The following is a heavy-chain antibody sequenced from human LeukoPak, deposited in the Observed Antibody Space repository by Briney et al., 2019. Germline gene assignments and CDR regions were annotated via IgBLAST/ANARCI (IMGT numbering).Heavy chain of an antibody. Sequence: ASVKVSCKASGYTFTSYGISWVRQAPGQGLEWMGWISAYNGNTNYAQKPQGRVTMTTDTSTSTAYMELRSLRSDDTAVYYCARSPRIVGATSSDYWGQGTLVTVSS. CDR2: ISAYNGNT. V-gene: IGHV1-18*01. J-gene: IGHJ4*02. CDR1: GYTFTSYG. D-gene: IGHD1-26*01. CDR3: ARSPRIVGATSSDY.